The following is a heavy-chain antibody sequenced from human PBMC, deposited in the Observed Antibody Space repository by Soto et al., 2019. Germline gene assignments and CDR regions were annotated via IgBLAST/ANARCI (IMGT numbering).Heavy chain of an antibody. CDR1: GFTFSSFE. CDR3: VRDYYSSSFDY. V-gene: IGHV3-48*03. D-gene: IGHD2-2*01. CDR2: IGRSGETI. J-gene: IGHJ4*02. Sequence: EVQLLESGGALVQPGGSLKLSCKVSGFTFSSFEMNWVRQAPGKGLEWVSYIGRSGETIYYADSVKGRFTISRDNAKNSLYLQLSSLRAEDTALYYCVRDYYSSSFDYWGQGTLVTVS.